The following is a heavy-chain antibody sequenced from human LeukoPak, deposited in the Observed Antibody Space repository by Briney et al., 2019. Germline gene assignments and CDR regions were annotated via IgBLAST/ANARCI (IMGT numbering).Heavy chain of an antibody. CDR3: AKDPQLRYFDFGFDP. V-gene: IGHV3-30*18. Sequence: GGSLRLSCAASGFTFSNNGMHWVRQAPGKGLEWVAVISYDGSNKYYADSVKGRFTISRDNSKNTLYLQMNSLRAEDTAVYYCAKDPQLRYFDFGFDPWGQGTLVTVSS. D-gene: IGHD3-9*01. CDR2: ISYDGSNK. J-gene: IGHJ5*02. CDR1: GFTFSNNG.